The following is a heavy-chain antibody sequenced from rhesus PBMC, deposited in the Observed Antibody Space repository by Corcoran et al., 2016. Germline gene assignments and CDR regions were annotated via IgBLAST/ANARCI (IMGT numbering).Heavy chain of an antibody. D-gene: IGHD6-31*01. CDR1: GYSLSSGYY. V-gene: IGHV4-122*02. CDR3: ARGAGGPAAGSPAIY. J-gene: IGHJ4*01. CDR2: ITYSGST. Sequence: QVQLQESGPGVVKPSETLSLTCAVSGYSLSSGYYWSWIRQPPGQGLEWIGYITYSGSTSYNPSLKSRVTISRDTSKTQFSLKLSSLTPADTAVYYCARGAGGPAAGSPAIYWGLGVLVTVPS.